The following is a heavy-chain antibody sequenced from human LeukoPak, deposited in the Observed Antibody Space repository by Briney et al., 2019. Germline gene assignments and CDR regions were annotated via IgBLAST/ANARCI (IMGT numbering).Heavy chain of an antibody. V-gene: IGHV3-23*01. CDR2: ISGSGGST. J-gene: IGHJ4*02. Sequence: GGSLRLSCAASGFTFSSYGMSWVRQAPGKGLEGASAISGSGGSTYYADSVKGRFTISRDNSKNTLYLQMNSLRAEDTAVYYCARAHYYDSSGLDFWGQGTLVTVSS. CDR3: ARAHYYDSSGLDF. CDR1: GFTFSSYG. D-gene: IGHD3-22*01.